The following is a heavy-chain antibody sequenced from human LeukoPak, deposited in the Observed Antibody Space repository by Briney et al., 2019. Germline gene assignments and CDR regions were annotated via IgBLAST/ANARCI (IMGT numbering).Heavy chain of an antibody. CDR1: GGSISSSSYY. J-gene: IGHJ5*02. D-gene: IGHD3-3*01. CDR2: IYYSGST. Sequence: SETLSLTCTVSGGSISSSSYYWGWIRQPPGKGLEWIGSIYYSGSTYYNPSLKSRVTISVDTSKNQFSLKLSSVTAADTAVYYCARGRITIFGVVIRPRGVGFDPWGQGTLVTVSS. V-gene: IGHV4-39*01. CDR3: ARGRITIFGVVIRPRGVGFDP.